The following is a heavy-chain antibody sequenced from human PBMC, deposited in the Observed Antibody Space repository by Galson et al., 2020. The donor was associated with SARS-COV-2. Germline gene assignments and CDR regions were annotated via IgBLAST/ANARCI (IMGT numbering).Heavy chain of an antibody. V-gene: IGHV4-39*01. CDR3: ATVGEWLSYALDYYYGMDV. J-gene: IGHJ6*02. CDR1: GGSISSSSYY. Sequence: SETLSLTCTVSGGSISSSSYYWGWIRQPPGKGLEWIGSIYYSGSTYYNPSLKSRVTISVDTSKNQFSLKLSSVTAADTAVYYCATVGEWLSYALDYYYGMDVWGQGTTVTVSS. D-gene: IGHD3-3*01. CDR2: IYYSGST.